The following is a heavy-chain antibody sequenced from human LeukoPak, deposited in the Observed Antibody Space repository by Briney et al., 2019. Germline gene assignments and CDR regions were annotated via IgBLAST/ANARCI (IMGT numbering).Heavy chain of an antibody. D-gene: IGHD3-16*02. V-gene: IGHV1-46*01. J-gene: IGHJ4*02. CDR3: ARAYDYVWGSYRYTAGFDY. CDR2: INPSGGST. CDR1: GYTFTSYY. Sequence: GASVKVSCKASGYTFTSYYMHWVRQAPGQGLEWMGIINPSGGSTSYAQKFQSRVTMTRDTSTSTVYMELSSLRSEDTAVYYCARAYDYVWGSYRYTAGFDYWGQGTLVTVSS.